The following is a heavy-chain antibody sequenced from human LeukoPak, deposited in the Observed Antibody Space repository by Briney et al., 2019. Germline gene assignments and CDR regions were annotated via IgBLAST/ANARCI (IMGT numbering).Heavy chain of an antibody. J-gene: IGHJ4*02. CDR3: ARASRRGVSPDY. CDR2: IYSGGST. CDR1: GFTVSSNY. V-gene: IGHV3-66*01. D-gene: IGHD3-10*01. Sequence: QSGGSLRLSCAASGFTVSSNYMSWVRQAPGKGLEWVSVIYSGGSTYYADSVKGRFTISRDNSKNTLYVQMNSLRAEDTAVYYCARASRRGVSPDYWGQGTLVTVSS.